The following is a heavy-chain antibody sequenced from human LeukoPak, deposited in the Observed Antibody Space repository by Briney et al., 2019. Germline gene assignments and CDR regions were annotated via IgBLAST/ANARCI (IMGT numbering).Heavy chain of an antibody. V-gene: IGHV3-23*01. D-gene: IGHD3-9*01. J-gene: IGHJ3*02. CDR1: GFTFSSYA. CDR2: ISGSGGST. CDR3: AKGGADYDILTGYRSDAFDI. Sequence: GGSLRLSCAASGFTFSSYAMSWVRQAPGKGLEWVSAISGSGGSTYYADSVKGRFTISRDNSKNTLYLQMNSLRAEDTAVYYCAKGGADYDILTGYRSDAFDIWGQGTMVTVSS.